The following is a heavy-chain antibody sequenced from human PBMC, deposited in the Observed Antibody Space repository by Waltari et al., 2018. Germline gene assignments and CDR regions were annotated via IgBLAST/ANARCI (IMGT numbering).Heavy chain of an antibody. CDR1: GGSVTSYF. CDR3: ARETGTGYYPNYFDY. CDR2: ISTSGGA. Sequence: VQLQESGPGLVKPSETLSLTCTVSGGSVTSYFWSWVRQPAGKGLEWVGRISTSGGANYRPSLESRVTMSVDRSENQVSLNLHSVTAADTAIYYCARETGTGYYPNYFDYWGQGTPVTVSS. V-gene: IGHV4-4*07. D-gene: IGHD1-26*01. J-gene: IGHJ4*02.